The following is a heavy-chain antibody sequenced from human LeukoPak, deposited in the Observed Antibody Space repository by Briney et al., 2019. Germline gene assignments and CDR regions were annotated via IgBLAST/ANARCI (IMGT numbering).Heavy chain of an antibody. D-gene: IGHD6-13*01. J-gene: IGHJ4*02. CDR1: GFTFSSYA. CDR2: ISSSSSYI. Sequence: PGGSLRLSCAASGFTFSSYAMSWVRQAPGKGLEWVSSISSSSSYIYYADSVKGRFTISRDNAKNSLYLQMNSLRAEDTAVYYCARGAMIAAAGTPYFDYWGQGTLVTVSS. V-gene: IGHV3-21*01. CDR3: ARGAMIAAAGTPYFDY.